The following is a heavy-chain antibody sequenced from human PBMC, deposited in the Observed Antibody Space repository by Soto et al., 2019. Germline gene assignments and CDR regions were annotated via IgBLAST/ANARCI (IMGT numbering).Heavy chain of an antibody. CDR1: GGTFSSYA. D-gene: IGHD6-13*01. J-gene: IGHJ4*02. CDR3: AGDDISSSWFDY. CDR2: IIPIFGTA. Sequence: SVKVSCKASGGTFSSYAISWVRQAPGQGLEWMGGIIPIFGTANYAQKFQGRVTITADESTSTAYMELSSLRSEDTAVYYCAGDDISSSWFDYWGQGTLVTVSS. V-gene: IGHV1-69*13.